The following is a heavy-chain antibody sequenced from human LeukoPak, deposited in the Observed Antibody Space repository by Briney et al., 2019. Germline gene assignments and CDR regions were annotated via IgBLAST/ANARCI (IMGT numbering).Heavy chain of an antibody. Sequence: GASVKVSCKASGGTFSSYAISWVRQAPGQGLEWMGGIIPIFGTANYAQKFQGRVTITADESTSTAYMELSSLRSEDTAVYYCASSDIVVVPAATYYFDYWGQGTLVTVSS. CDR2: IIPIFGTA. J-gene: IGHJ4*02. V-gene: IGHV1-69*13. CDR3: ASSDIVVVPAATYYFDY. CDR1: GGTFSSYA. D-gene: IGHD2-2*01.